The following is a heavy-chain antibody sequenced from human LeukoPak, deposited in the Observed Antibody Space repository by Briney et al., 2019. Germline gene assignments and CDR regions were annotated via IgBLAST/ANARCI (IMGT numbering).Heavy chain of an antibody. V-gene: IGHV3-30-3*01. CDR1: GFTFSSYA. D-gene: IGHD6-13*01. J-gene: IGHJ4*02. CDR3: ASNPGYSSSWEEYYFDY. Sequence: GGTLRLSCAASGFTFSSYAMHWVRQAPGKGLEWVAVISYDGSNKYYADSVKGRFTISRDNSKNTLYLQMNSLRAEDTAVYYCASNPGYSSSWEEYYFDYWGQGTLVTVSS. CDR2: ISYDGSNK.